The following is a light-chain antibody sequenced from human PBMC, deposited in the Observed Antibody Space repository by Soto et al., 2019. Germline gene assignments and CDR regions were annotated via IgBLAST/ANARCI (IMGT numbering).Light chain of an antibody. CDR1: QNVSSY. Sequence: EIVLTQSPAALSLSPGERATLSCRASQNVSSYLAWYQQKPGQAPRLLIYDASHRATGIPARVSGSGSGTDFTRTISSLEAEDFAVYFCHQRSNWPPFTFGPGTKVEIK. V-gene: IGKV3-11*01. CDR2: DAS. CDR3: HQRSNWPPFT. J-gene: IGKJ3*01.